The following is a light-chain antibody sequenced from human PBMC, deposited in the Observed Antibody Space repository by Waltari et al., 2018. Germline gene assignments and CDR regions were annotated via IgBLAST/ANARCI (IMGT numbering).Light chain of an antibody. CDR3: SSESSDKVVL. J-gene: IGLJ3*02. CDR1: SRDVGDSNS. Sequence: QSALTQPASVSGSPGQSVSISCTGTSRDVGDSNSFSWFQDRPGQGPKVIIYDVSDRPSGVPARFSGSKSGNTASLAISGLQAEDEADYYCSSESSDKVVLFGGGTKVTVL. CDR2: DVS. V-gene: IGLV2-14*03.